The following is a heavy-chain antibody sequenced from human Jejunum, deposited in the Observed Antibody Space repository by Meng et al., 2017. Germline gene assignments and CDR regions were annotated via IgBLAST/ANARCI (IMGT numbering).Heavy chain of an antibody. J-gene: IGHJ4*02. D-gene: IGHD2-8*02. V-gene: IGHV4-30-4*01. Sequence: QGQLQESGPGLVKPSQTRALTCTVSGGSINTGDYYWSWIRQPPGKGLEWIAYIYYSGSSYSKSSLRSRVIISIDTSKNQFSLILSAVTAADTAVYYCARHPTGGYNYFDYWGQGTLVTVSS. CDR1: GGSINTGDYY. CDR3: ARHPTGGYNYFDY. CDR2: IYYSGSS.